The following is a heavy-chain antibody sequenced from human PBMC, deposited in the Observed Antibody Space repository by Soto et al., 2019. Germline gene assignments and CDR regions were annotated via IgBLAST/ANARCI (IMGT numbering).Heavy chain of an antibody. CDR3: AKDGFDSRRYCISTSCYGLRDLNWFDP. Sequence: GGSLRLSCAASGFPFDDYSMHWVRQAPGKGLEWVSGISWNSGSIGYADSVKGRFTISRDNAKNSLYLQMNSLRAEDTALYYCAKDGFDSRRYCISTSCYGLRDLNWFDPWGQGTLVTVSS. J-gene: IGHJ5*02. D-gene: IGHD2-2*01. CDR1: GFPFDDYS. V-gene: IGHV3-9*01. CDR2: ISWNSGSI.